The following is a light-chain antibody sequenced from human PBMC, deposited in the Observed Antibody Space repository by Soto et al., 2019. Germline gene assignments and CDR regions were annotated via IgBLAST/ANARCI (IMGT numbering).Light chain of an antibody. Sequence: DVVMTQSPLSLPVTLGQPASISCRSSQSIVYSDGQAYLSWFQQRPGQSPRRLIYRASNRDSGAXDXYSGSGSGTDFTLKIDRVEAEDVGIYYCMQGTYWPPTFGRGTRVEIK. J-gene: IGKJ1*01. CDR1: QSIVYSDGQAY. CDR3: MQGTYWPPT. V-gene: IGKV2-30*01. CDR2: RAS.